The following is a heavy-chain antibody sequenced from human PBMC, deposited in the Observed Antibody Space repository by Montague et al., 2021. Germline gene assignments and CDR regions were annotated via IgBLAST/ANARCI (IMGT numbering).Heavy chain of an antibody. D-gene: IGHD6-13*01. CDR2: INGFGTNT. V-gene: IGHV3-23*01. Sequence: SRSLSFSASGFPFSLYAMSWVRQAPGKGLEWVSRINGFGTNTYYADSVKGRFAISRDNSKNTLDLQMNSLRAEDTAVYYCAKDSVSSWAAPYYYYMDVWGKGTTVTVSS. CDR1: GFPFSLYA. CDR3: AKDSVSSWAAPYYYYMDV. J-gene: IGHJ6*03.